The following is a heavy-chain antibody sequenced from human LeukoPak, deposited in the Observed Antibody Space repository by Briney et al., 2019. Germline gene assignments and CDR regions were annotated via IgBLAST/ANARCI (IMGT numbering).Heavy chain of an antibody. J-gene: IGHJ6*03. CDR3: AGTVDTAMVPMDV. Sequence: PGGSLRLSCAASGFTFSSYAMHWVRQAQGKGLEYVSAISSNGGSTYYANSVKGRFTISRDNSKNTLYLQMGSLRAEDMAVYYCAGTVDTAMVPMDVWGKGTTVTVSS. D-gene: IGHD5-18*01. CDR1: GFTFSSYA. CDR2: ISSNGGST. V-gene: IGHV3-64*01.